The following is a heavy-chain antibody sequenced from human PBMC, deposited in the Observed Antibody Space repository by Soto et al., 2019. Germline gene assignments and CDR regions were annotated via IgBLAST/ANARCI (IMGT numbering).Heavy chain of an antibody. D-gene: IGHD4-17*01. Sequence: PGGSLRLSCAASGFTVSSNYISWVRQAPGKGLEWASSIDTSGIYKFYADSVKGRFTISRDNARNTLYLQLDSLSAEDTAVYYCARVAGDYASGQWGQGTLVTVSS. CDR2: IDTSGIYK. J-gene: IGHJ4*02. CDR3: ARVAGDYASGQ. CDR1: GFTVSSNY. V-gene: IGHV3-21*01.